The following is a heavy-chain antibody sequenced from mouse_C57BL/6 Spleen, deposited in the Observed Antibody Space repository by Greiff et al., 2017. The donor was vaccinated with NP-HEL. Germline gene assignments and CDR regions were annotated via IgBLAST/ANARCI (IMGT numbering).Heavy chain of an antibody. D-gene: IGHD1-1*01. V-gene: IGHV1-76*01. CDR3: ARADYYGSSYDWYFDV. CDR2: IYPGSGNT. Sequence: QVQLKQSGAELVRPGASVKLSCKASGYTFTDYYINWVKQRPGQGLEWIARIYPGSGNTYYNEKFKGKATLTAEKSSSTAYMQLSSLTSEDSAVYFCARADYYGSSYDWYFDVWGTGTTVTVSS. CDR1: GYTFTDYY. J-gene: IGHJ1*03.